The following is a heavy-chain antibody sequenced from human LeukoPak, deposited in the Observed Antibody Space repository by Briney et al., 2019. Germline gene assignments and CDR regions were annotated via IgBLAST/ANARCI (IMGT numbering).Heavy chain of an antibody. Sequence: ASVKVSCKASGYTFTGYYMHWVRQAPGQGLEWMGWINPNSGGTNYAQKFQGWVTMTRDTSISTAYMGLSRLRSGDTAVYYCARDRAAGKSFDAFDIWGQGTMVTVSS. CDR2: INPNSGGT. CDR3: ARDRAAGKSFDAFDI. CDR1: GYTFTGYY. D-gene: IGHD6-13*01. J-gene: IGHJ3*02. V-gene: IGHV1-2*04.